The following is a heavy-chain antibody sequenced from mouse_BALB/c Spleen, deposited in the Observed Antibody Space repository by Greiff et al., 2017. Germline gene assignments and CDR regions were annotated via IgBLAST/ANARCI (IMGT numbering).Heavy chain of an antibody. J-gene: IGHJ4*01. CDR1: GYTFTSYW. Sequence: VQLQQPGAELVKPGAPVKLSCKASGYTFTSYWMNWVKQRPGRGLEWIGRIDPSDSETHYNQKFKDKATLTVDKSSSTAYIQLSSLTSEDSAVYYCARYYGSSYAMDYWGQGTSVTVSS. V-gene: IGHV1-69*02. CDR2: IDPSDSET. CDR3: ARYYGSSYAMDY. D-gene: IGHD1-1*01.